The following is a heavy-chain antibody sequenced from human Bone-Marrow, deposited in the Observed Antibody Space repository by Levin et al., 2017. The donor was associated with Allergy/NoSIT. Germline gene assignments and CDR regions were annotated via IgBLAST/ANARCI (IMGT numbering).Heavy chain of an antibody. V-gene: IGHV2-70*11. CDR3: ARMPSSIVAPFDY. CDR2: IDWDDDK. CDR1: GFSLPTGKMC. J-gene: IGHJ4*02. Sequence: QTLSLPCTFSGFSLPTGKMCVTWIRQPPGKALEWLARIDWDDDKYYSTSLKTRLTISKDTSKNQVVLTLTKMDPVDTAIYFCARMPSSIVAPFDYWGQGILVTVSS. D-gene: IGHD5-12*01.